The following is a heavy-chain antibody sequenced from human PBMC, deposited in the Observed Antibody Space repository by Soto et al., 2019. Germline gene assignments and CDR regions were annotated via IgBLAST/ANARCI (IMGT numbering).Heavy chain of an antibody. Sequence: SETLSLTCTVSGDSLRSSYHYWGWIRQLPGKGLEWIGSIYYTGNTYYNPSLKSRVSISVDMATNEISLRLRAESIADTAVYYCVRVEMYAGEFNPNSDRWGQGALVTVSS. CDR1: GDSLRSSYHY. J-gene: IGHJ5*02. V-gene: IGHV4-39*01. D-gene: IGHD2-8*01. CDR2: IYYTGNT. CDR3: VRVEMYAGEFNPNSDR.